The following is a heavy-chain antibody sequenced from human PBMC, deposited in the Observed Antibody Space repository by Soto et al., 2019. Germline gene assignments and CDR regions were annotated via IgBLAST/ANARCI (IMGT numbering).Heavy chain of an antibody. CDR3: ASSGPYYKLPGQFDY. CDR1: GFSFSTYS. J-gene: IGHJ4*02. V-gene: IGHV3-21*01. Sequence: GGSLRLSCAASGFSFSTYSMNWVRQAPGKGLEWVSSISSSSSYMYYADSVKGRFTISRDNDNNSLYLQMNSLRAEDTAVYYCASSGPYYKLPGQFDYWGQGTLVTVSS. CDR2: ISSSSSYM. D-gene: IGHD3-22*01.